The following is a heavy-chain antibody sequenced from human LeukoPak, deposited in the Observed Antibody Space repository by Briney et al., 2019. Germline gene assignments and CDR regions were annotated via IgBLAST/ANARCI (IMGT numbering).Heavy chain of an antibody. CDR1: GYTFTSYG. Sequence: GAAVKVSCKASGYTFTSYGISWVRQAPGQGLEWMGWISAYNGNTNYAQKLQGRVTMTTDTSTSTAYMELRSLRSDDTAVYYCARDCGGDCYALYYYYMDVWGKGTTVTVSS. V-gene: IGHV1-18*01. CDR2: ISAYNGNT. D-gene: IGHD2-21*02. CDR3: ARDCGGDCYALYYYYMDV. J-gene: IGHJ6*03.